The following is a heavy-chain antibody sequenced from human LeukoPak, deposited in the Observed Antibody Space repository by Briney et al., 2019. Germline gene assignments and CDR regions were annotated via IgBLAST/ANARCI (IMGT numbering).Heavy chain of an antibody. Sequence: SETLSLTCTVSGGSISSYYWSWIRQTPGKGLEWIGNIFYSGGTYYSPSLTSRVIISLDTSRNQFSLRLNSVTAADTAVYYCAKSNGYGLVDIWGQGTMVTVSS. CDR1: GGSISSYY. J-gene: IGHJ3*02. V-gene: IGHV4-59*04. CDR3: AKSNGYGLVDI. CDR2: IFYSGGT. D-gene: IGHD3-10*01.